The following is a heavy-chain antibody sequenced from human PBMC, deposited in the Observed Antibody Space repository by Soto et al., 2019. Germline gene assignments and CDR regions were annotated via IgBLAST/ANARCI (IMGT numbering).Heavy chain of an antibody. Sequence: ASVKVSCKASGYTFTSYYMHWVRQAPGQGLEWMGIINPSGGSTSYAQKFQGRVTMTRDTSTSTVCMELSSLRSEDTAVYYCARAGLPYYYDSSGYYHPNWFDPWGQGTLVTVSS. D-gene: IGHD3-22*01. CDR3: ARAGLPYYYDSSGYYHPNWFDP. V-gene: IGHV1-46*01. J-gene: IGHJ5*02. CDR2: INPSGGST. CDR1: GYTFTSYY.